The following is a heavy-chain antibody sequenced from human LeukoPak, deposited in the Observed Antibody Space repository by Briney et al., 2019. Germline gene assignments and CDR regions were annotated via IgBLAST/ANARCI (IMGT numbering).Heavy chain of an antibody. J-gene: IGHJ4*02. V-gene: IGHV3-9*01. CDR2: ISWNSGNI. CDR1: GFTFSDYW. Sequence: GGSLRLSCTASGFTFSDYWMTWVRQAPGKGLEWVSGISWNSGNIGYADSVKGRFTISRDNAKNSLYLQMNSLRAEDTALYYCAKDVGSGSSSASYFEYWGQGTLVTVSS. D-gene: IGHD1-26*01. CDR3: AKDVGSGSSSASYFEY.